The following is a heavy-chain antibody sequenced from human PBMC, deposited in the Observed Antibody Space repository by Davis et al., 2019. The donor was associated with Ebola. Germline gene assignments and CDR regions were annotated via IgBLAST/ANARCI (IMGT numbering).Heavy chain of an antibody. CDR1: GGSISSYY. D-gene: IGHD3-10*01. J-gene: IGHJ6*03. CDR2: INHSGST. V-gene: IGHV4-34*01. CDR3: ARGAIGSGSYLYYYYYYMDV. Sequence: PSETLSLTCTVSGGSISSYYWSWIRQPAGKGLEWIGEINHSGSTNYNPSLKSRVTISVDTSKNQFSLKLSSVTAADTAVYYCARGAIGSGSYLYYYYYYMDVWGKGTTVTVSS.